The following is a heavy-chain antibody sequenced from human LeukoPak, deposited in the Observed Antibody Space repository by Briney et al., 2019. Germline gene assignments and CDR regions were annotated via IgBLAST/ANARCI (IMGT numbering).Heavy chain of an antibody. J-gene: IGHJ4*02. V-gene: IGHV4-34*01. D-gene: IGHD4-11*01. Sequence: SETLSPTCAVYGGSFSGYYWSWIRRPPGKGLEWIGEINHSGSTNYNPSLKSRVAISVDTSKNQFSLKLSSVTAADTAVYYCARTTARLDYSNDYWGQGTLVTVSS. CDR2: INHSGST. CDR1: GGSFSGYY. CDR3: ARTTARLDYSNDY.